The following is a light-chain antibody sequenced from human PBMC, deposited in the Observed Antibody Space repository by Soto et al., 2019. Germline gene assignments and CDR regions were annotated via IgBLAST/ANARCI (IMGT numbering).Light chain of an antibody. CDR1: QSVLYSAKNKNY. V-gene: IGKV4-1*01. J-gene: IGKJ5*01. CDR3: QQYYSTPIT. Sequence: DIVMTQSPDSLAVSLGERATIHCKSSQSVLYSAKNKNYLAWYQQKPGQPPKLLIYWASTRESGVPDRFSGSGSGTDFTLTISSLQAEDVAVYYCQQYYSTPITFGQGTRLEIK. CDR2: WAS.